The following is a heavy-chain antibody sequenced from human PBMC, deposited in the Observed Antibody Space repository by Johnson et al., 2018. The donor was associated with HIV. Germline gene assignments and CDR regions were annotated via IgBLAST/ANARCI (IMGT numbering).Heavy chain of an antibody. CDR2: IVGSGGST. V-gene: IGHV3-23*04. CDR1: GFTFDDYG. Sequence: VQLVESGGGVVQPGRSLRLPCAASGFTFDDYGMSWVRRAPGKGLEWVSGIVGSGGSTYYADSVKGRFTISRDNSKNTLYLQMNSLRAEDTAVYYCATISVIPSRVNDAFDIWGQGTMVTVSS. D-gene: IGHD3-16*02. CDR3: ATISVIPSRVNDAFDI. J-gene: IGHJ3*02.